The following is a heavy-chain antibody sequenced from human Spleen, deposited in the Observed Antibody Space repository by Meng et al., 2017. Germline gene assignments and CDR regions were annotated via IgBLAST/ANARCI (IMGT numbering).Heavy chain of an antibody. CDR2: IIPIFGTA. J-gene: IGHJ4*02. CDR3: ARGKGYCGSTSCYSDY. V-gene: IGHV1-69*06. D-gene: IGHD2-2*01. CDR1: GYTFTGYY. Sequence: SVKVSCKASGYTFTGYYIHWVRQAPGQGLEWMGGIIPIFGTANYAQKFQGRVTITADKSTSTAYMELSSLRSEDTAVYYCARGKGYCGSTSCYSDYWGQGTLVTVSS.